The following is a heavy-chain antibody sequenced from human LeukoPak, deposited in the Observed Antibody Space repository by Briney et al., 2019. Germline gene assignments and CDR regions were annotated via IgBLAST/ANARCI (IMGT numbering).Heavy chain of an antibody. CDR1: GGSISSYY. Sequence: SETLSLTCSVSGGSISSYYWSWIRQPPGKGLEWIGYIYYSGSTNYNPSLKSRVTISVDTSKNQFSLKLRSVTAADTAVYYCAGHCLQEDSYFYSMDVWGQGTTVTVFS. V-gene: IGHV4-59*08. J-gene: IGHJ6*02. CDR2: IYYSGST. D-gene: IGHD4-11*01. CDR3: AGHCLQEDSYFYSMDV.